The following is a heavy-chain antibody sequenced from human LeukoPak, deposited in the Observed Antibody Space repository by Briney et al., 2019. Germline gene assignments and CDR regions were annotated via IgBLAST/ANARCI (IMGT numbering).Heavy chain of an antibody. CDR1: GGTFSSYA. Sequence: ASVKVSCKASGGTFSSYAISWVRQAPGQGLEWMGRIIPILGIANYAQKFQGKVTITADKSTSTAYMELSSLRSEDTAVYYCARAGIAVASFDYWGQGTLVTVSS. CDR2: IIPILGIA. V-gene: IGHV1-69*04. CDR3: ARAGIAVASFDY. J-gene: IGHJ4*02. D-gene: IGHD6-19*01.